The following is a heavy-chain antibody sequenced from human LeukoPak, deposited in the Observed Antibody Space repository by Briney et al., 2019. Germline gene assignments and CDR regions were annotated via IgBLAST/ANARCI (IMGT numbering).Heavy chain of an antibody. D-gene: IGHD6-25*01. CDR3: ARRGRNSSGCQNYL. V-gene: IGHV4-59*08. CDR1: GGSISSYC. J-gene: IGHJ4*02. CDR2: ICHTGRT. Sequence: SGTLSLTRTVSGGSISSYCWSWVRQPPGQGLDCSATICHTGRTTYNPSLSSRVTISIATAKNQCSLKLTSAAAAYTAADYCARRGRNSSGCQNYLWGQGTMVTVPS.